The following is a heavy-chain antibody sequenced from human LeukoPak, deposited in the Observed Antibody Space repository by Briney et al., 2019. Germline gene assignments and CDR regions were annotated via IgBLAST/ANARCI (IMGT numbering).Heavy chain of an antibody. Sequence: GESLKISCQGSGYSFTSYWIGWVRQMPGKGLEWMGIIYPGDSDTRYSPSFQGQVTISADKSISTAYLQWISLKASDTAMYYCARQTVTRVVDYWGQGTLVTVSS. CDR3: ARQTVTRVVDY. D-gene: IGHD4-17*01. V-gene: IGHV5-51*01. CDR2: IYPGDSDT. CDR1: GYSFTSYW. J-gene: IGHJ4*02.